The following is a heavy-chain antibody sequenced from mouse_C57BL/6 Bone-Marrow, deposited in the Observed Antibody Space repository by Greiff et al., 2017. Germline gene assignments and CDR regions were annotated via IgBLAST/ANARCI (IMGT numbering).Heavy chain of an antibody. J-gene: IGHJ2*01. CDR3: ALYPYCIDY. D-gene: IGHD1-1*01. Sequence: QVQLQQSGAELVMPGASVKLSCKASGYTFTSYWMHWVKQRPGQGLEWIGEIDPSDSYTNYNQKFKGKSTLTVDKSSSTAYMQLSSLTSEDSAVYFCALYPYCIDYWDQGTALTVSS. CDR1: GYTFTSYW. V-gene: IGHV1-69*01. CDR2: IDPSDSYT.